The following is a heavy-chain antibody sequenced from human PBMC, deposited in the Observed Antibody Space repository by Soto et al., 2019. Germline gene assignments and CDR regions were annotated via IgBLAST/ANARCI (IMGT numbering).Heavy chain of an antibody. CDR3: ARTTTAAGGMDV. Sequence: SETLSLTCTVSGGSISSSSYYWGWIRQPPGKGLEWIGSIYYSGSTYYNPSLKSRVTISVDTSKNQFSLKLSSVTAADTAVYYCARTTTAAGGMDVWGQGTTVTVSS. J-gene: IGHJ6*02. V-gene: IGHV4-39*01. CDR2: IYYSGST. CDR1: GGSISSSSYY. D-gene: IGHD4-17*01.